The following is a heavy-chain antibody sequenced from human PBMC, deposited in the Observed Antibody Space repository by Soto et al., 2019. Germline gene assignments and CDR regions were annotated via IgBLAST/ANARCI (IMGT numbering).Heavy chain of an antibody. CDR2: IYYSGST. CDR3: ARRLTMVRGVIIYDY. V-gene: IGHV4-31*03. Sequence: SETLSLTCTVSGGSISSGGYYWSWVRQHPGKGLEWIGYIYYSGSTYYNPSLKSRVTISVDTSKNQFSLKLSSVTAADTAVYYCARRLTMVRGVIIYDYWGQGTLVTVSS. J-gene: IGHJ4*02. CDR1: GGSISSGGYY. D-gene: IGHD3-10*01.